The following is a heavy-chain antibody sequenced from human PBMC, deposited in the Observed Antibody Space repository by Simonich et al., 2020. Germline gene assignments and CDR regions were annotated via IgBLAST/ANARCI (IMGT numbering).Heavy chain of an antibody. D-gene: IGHD5-12*01. CDR3: ASSKLATIDY. CDR2: INPNRGGT. V-gene: IGHV1-2*02. CDR1: GYTFTGYY. Sequence: QVQLVQSGAEVKKPGASVKVSCKASGYTFTGYYMHGVRQAPGQGLEWMGWINPNRGGTNYAKKFQGRVTMTRDTSISTAYMELSRLRSDDTAVYYCASSKLATIDYWGQGTLVTVSS. J-gene: IGHJ4*02.